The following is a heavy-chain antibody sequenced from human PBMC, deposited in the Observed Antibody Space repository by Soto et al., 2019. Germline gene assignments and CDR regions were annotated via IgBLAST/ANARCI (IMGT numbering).Heavy chain of an antibody. CDR1: GGTFSSYA. V-gene: IGHV1-69*01. J-gene: IGHJ3*02. D-gene: IGHD2-15*01. Sequence: QVQLVQSGAEVKNSGASVKVSCKASGGTFSSYAISWVRQAPGQGLEWMGGIIPIFGTANYAQKFQGRVTITADESTSTAYMELSSLRSEDTAVYYCARDGDCSGGSCIGNAFDIWGQGTMVTVSS. CDR2: IIPIFGTA. CDR3: ARDGDCSGGSCIGNAFDI.